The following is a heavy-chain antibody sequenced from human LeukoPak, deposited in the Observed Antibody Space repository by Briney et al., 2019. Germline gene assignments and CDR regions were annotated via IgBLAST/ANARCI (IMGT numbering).Heavy chain of an antibody. D-gene: IGHD2-8*01. Sequence: ASVKVSCKASGYTFTGYYMHWVRQAPGQGLEWMGWINPNSGGTNYAQKFQGRVTMTRDTSISTAYMELSRLRSDDTAVYYCARDGVYCTNGVCYTVNWFDPWGQGTLVTVSS. V-gene: IGHV1-2*02. J-gene: IGHJ5*02. CDR1: GYTFTGYY. CDR2: INPNSGGT. CDR3: ARDGVYCTNGVCYTVNWFDP.